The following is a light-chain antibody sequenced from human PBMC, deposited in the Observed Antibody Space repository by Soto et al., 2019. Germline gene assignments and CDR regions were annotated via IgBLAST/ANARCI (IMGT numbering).Light chain of an antibody. J-gene: IGLJ7*01. CDR3: QSYASSLSGAV. CDR1: SSNIGAGYD. V-gene: IGLV1-40*01. Sequence: QSVLTQPPSVSGAPGQRVTISCTGSSSNIGAGYDVQWYQQRPGTAPKLLIYGNSNRTSGVPDRFSGSKSGTSASLAITGLQAEDEADYYCQSYASSLSGAVFGGGTQLTVL. CDR2: GNS.